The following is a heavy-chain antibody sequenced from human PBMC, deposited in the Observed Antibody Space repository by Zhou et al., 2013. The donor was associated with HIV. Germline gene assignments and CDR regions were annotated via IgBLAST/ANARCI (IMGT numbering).Heavy chain of an antibody. CDR3: ASFDFWSGYGPNRVYYYMDV. D-gene: IGHD3-3*01. J-gene: IGHJ6*03. V-gene: IGHV1-2*02. Sequence: QVQLLQSGAVLKKPGASVKVSCQASGYTFINYYIHWVRQAPGQGLEWMGWINPDSGATSYAQKFQGRVTLTRDTSVNTAFMELSSLRSEDTAVYYCASFDFWSGYGPNRVYYYMDVWGKGTTVTVSS. CDR1: GYTFINYY. CDR2: INPDSGAT.